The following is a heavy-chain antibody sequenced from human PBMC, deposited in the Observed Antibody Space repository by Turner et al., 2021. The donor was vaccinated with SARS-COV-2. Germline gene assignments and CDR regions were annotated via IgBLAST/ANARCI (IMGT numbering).Heavy chain of an antibody. CDR3: AMDSGWTHEY. Sequence: EVQLLESGGGLVQPGGSLRLSCVASGLTFSTYGVSWVRQAPGKGLEWVSGMDGSYSRTYYVDSVRVRFTISRYNSKNTLFLQMDNLRAEDTAVYHCAMDSGWTHEYWGQGTLFTVSS. CDR2: MDGSYSRT. D-gene: IGHD5-18*01. J-gene: IGHJ4*02. CDR1: GLTFSTYG. V-gene: IGHV3-23*05.